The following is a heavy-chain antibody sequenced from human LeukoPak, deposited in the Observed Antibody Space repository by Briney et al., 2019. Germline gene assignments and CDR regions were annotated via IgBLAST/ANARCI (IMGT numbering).Heavy chain of an antibody. Sequence: GGSLRLSYAASGFTFSSFPIHWVRQAPGKGLEWVALISYDGSKKYYADSVKGRFTISRDNSKNTLYLQMSSLRAEDTAVYYCARGYSHGSAAFDYWGQGTLVTVSS. D-gene: IGHD5-18*01. CDR1: GFTFSSFP. V-gene: IGHV3-30*03. J-gene: IGHJ4*02. CDR2: ISYDGSKK. CDR3: ARGYSHGSAAFDY.